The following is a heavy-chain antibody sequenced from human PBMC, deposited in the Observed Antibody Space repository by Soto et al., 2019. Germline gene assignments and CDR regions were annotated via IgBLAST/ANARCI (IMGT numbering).Heavy chain of an antibody. V-gene: IGHV4-4*07. CDR1: GGAISGYY. Sequence: SETLSLTCTVSGGAISGYYWTWIRQSAGKGLEWIGRIYSSGGTKYNPSLKSRVTMSLDTSKNQFSLRLSSVTTADTAVYYCARGQRFSDSFDPWGQGTLVTVSS. CDR3: ARGQRFSDSFDP. D-gene: IGHD3-3*01. CDR2: IYSSGGT. J-gene: IGHJ5*02.